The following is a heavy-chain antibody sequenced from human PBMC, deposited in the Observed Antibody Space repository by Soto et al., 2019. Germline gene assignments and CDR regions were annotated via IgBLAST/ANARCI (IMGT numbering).Heavy chain of an antibody. V-gene: IGHV3-53*01. D-gene: IGHD3-10*01. J-gene: IGHJ6*02. CDR1: GFTVSSNY. CDR2: IYSGGST. CDR3: AKDFSRRDLDHYYYYGMDV. Sequence: GGSLRLSCAASGFTVSSNYMSWVRQAPGKGLEWVSVIYSGGSTYYADSVKGRFIISRDNSKNTLYLQMNSLRGEDTAVYYCAKDFSRRDLDHYYYYGMDVWGQGTTVTVSS.